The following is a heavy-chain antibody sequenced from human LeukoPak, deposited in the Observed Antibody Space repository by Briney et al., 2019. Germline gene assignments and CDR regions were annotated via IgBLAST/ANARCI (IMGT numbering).Heavy chain of an antibody. CDR2: IIPIFETA. D-gene: IGHD6-13*01. V-gene: IGHV1-69*13. CDR1: RGTFSSYA. J-gene: IGHJ4*02. Sequence: GASVKVSCKPSRGTFSSYAINWVRQAPGQGLEWMGGIIPIFETANYAQKFQGRVTITADESTSTAYMELSSLRSEDTAVYYCTRGLRSHWDRIAAAGVFDYWGQGTLVTVSS. CDR3: TRGLRSHWDRIAAAGVFDY.